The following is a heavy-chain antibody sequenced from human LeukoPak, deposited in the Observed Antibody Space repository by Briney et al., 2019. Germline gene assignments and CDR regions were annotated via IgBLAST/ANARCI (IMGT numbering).Heavy chain of an antibody. CDR3: ARSRDGYISAFDY. J-gene: IGHJ4*02. D-gene: IGHD5-24*01. CDR1: GGSISSSSFY. Sequence: SETLSLTCTVSGGSISSSSFYWGWIRQPPGKGLEWIGSIYYRGNTYYNPSLKSRVTISVDTSKNQFSLKLSSVTAADTAVYYCARSRDGYISAFDYWGQGTLVTVSS. V-gene: IGHV4-39*01. CDR2: IYYRGNT.